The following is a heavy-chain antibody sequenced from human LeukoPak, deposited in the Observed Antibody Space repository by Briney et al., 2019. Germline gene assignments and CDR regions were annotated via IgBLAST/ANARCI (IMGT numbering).Heavy chain of an antibody. CDR1: GGSISSTFYC. J-gene: IGHJ6*03. Sequence: SETLSLTCTVSGGSISSTFYCWTWIRQPPGKGLEWIGSVYYTGTTYYNPSLKSRVAISINTSKSQFSLSLSSVTAASTAVYYCARRDCSYFYMDVWGKGTTVTVSS. CDR2: VYYTGTT. V-gene: IGHV4-39*01. CDR3: ARRDCSYFYMDV.